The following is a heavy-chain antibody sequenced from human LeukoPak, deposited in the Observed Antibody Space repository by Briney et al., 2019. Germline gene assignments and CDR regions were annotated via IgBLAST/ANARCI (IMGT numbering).Heavy chain of an antibody. D-gene: IGHD3-22*01. CDR2: IYYSGST. V-gene: IGHV4-59*01. CDR1: GGSISSYY. CDR3: ARDGADYYDSSGYFDY. Sequence: SETLSLTCTVSGGSISSYYWSWIRQPPGKGLEWIGYIYYSGSTNYNPSLKSRVTISVDTSKNQFSLKLSSVTAADTAVYYCARDGADYYDSSGYFDYWGQGTLVTVSS. J-gene: IGHJ4*02.